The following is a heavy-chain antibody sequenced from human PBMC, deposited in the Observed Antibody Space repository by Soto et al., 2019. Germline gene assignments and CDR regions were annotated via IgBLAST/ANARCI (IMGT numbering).Heavy chain of an antibody. D-gene: IGHD3-10*01. CDR1: GGSFSGYY. Sequence: PSETLSLTCAVYGGSFSGYYWNWIRQPPGKGLEWIGEINHSGSTNYNPSLKSRVSISVDTSKNQFSLKMSSVTAADTAVYYCARLTHRGCFDHWGQGTLVTFSS. CDR2: INHSGST. V-gene: IGHV4-34*01. J-gene: IGHJ4*02. CDR3: ARLTHRGCFDH.